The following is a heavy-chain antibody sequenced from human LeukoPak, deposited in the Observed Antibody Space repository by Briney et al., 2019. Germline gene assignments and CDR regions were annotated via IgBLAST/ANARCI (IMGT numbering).Heavy chain of an antibody. CDR3: AKADGSYKTLIDY. CDR2: ISGSGGST. CDR1: GFTFSICA. Sequence: GGSLRLSCAASGFTFSICAMNWVRQAPGKGLEWVSGISGSGGSTYYADSVKGRFTISRDSSKNTVYLQMNSLTPEDTALYYCAKADGSYKTLIDYWGQGTLVTVSS. V-gene: IGHV3-23*01. J-gene: IGHJ4*02. D-gene: IGHD3-10*01.